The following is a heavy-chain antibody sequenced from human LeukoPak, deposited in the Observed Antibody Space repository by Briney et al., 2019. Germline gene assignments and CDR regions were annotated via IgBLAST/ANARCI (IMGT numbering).Heavy chain of an antibody. CDR1: GYTFTSYY. D-gene: IGHD3-16*02. J-gene: IGHJ4*02. V-gene: IGHV1-46*03. Sequence: ASVKVSCKASGYTFTSYYMHWVRQAPGQGLEWMGIINPSGGSTSYAQKFQGRVTMTRDTSTSTVYMELSSLRSEDTAVYYCARGSYYDYVWGSYRYDWYFDYWGQGTLVTVSS. CDR3: ARGSYYDYVWGSYRYDWYFDY. CDR2: INPSGGST.